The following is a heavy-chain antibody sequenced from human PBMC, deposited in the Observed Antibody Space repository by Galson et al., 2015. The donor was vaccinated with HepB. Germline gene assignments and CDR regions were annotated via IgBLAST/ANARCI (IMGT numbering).Heavy chain of an antibody. V-gene: IGHV4-39*01. Sequence: SETLSLTCTVSGGSISSGGYYWGWIRQPPGRGLEWIANIHYDGRTYYNPSLKTRATISVDTSKNQFSLKLSSVTAADTAVYYCAKHSDYYDRSAYFIDTDAFDIWGQGTMVTVSS. CDR2: IHYDGRT. J-gene: IGHJ3*02. CDR1: GGSISSGGYY. D-gene: IGHD3-22*01. CDR3: AKHSDYYDRSAYFIDTDAFDI.